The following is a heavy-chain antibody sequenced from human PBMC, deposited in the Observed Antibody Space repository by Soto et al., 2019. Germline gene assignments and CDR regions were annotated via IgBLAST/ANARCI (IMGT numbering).Heavy chain of an antibody. D-gene: IGHD3-10*01. CDR1: GFTFNNYA. J-gene: IGHJ4*02. Sequence: EVQLLESGGGLVQPGGSLRLSCAASGFTFNNYAMTCVRQAPGKGLEWVSAISGGGDTTSYADSVKGRFTVSRDGSKNTLYLQMSSLRAEDTALYYCAKGRGGSGSLTPLVDFWGQGTLVTVSS. V-gene: IGHV3-23*01. CDR3: AKGRGGSGSLTPLVDF. CDR2: ISGGGDTT.